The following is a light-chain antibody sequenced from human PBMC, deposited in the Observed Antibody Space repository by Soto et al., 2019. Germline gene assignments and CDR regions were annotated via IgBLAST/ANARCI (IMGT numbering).Light chain of an antibody. CDR3: QVWDRVSESYV. Sequence: SYELTQPPSVSVAPGQTARITCGGFNIGNKSVHWYQQKPGQAPVLVVYDDSDRPSGIPERFSGSNSGNTATLTISRVEAGDEADYYCQVWDRVSESYVFGIGTKVTVL. J-gene: IGLJ1*01. CDR1: NIGNKS. V-gene: IGLV3-21*02. CDR2: DDS.